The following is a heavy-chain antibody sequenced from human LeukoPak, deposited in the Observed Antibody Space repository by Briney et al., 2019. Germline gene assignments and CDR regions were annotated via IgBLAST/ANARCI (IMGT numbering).Heavy chain of an antibody. CDR1: GGSITSYF. V-gene: IGHV4-59*01. CDR3: ARGRDYYDSSGYYYEGTIVDY. J-gene: IGHJ4*02. Sequence: SESLSLSCAVSGGSITSYFWSWIRQPPRKGLWWVGYIYYSVGTNYNPSLKSRVTISVDTSKNQFSLKLSSMTAADTAVYYCARGRDYYDSSGYYYEGTIVDYWGQGTLVTVSS. D-gene: IGHD3-22*01. CDR2: IYYSVGT.